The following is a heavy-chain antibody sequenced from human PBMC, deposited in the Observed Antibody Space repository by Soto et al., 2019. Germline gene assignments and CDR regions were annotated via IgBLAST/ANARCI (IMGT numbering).Heavy chain of an antibody. CDR1: AASINSDY. J-gene: IGHJ5*02. CDR2: IYHMGGT. V-gene: IGHV4-59*03. D-gene: IGHD5-12*01. Sequence: XLACTVSAASINSDYWSWIRQSPGKGLEWIGYIYHMGGTDYNPSLKSRVTISIDKSKNQFSLNPRSVTAADTAVYFCARFTYKSGFNWFDPWGQGTQVTVSS. CDR3: ARFTYKSGFNWFDP.